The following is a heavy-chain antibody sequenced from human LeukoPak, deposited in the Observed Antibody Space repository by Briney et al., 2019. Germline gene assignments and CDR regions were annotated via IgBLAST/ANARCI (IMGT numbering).Heavy chain of an antibody. Sequence: SETLSLTCTVSGGSISSYYWSWIRQPPGKGLEWIGYIYYSGSTNYNPSLKSRVTISVDTSKNQFSLKLSSVIAADTAVYYCARGHSNGWLRGAFDIWGQGTMVSVSS. V-gene: IGHV4-59*12. J-gene: IGHJ3*02. CDR3: ARGHSNGWLRGAFDI. D-gene: IGHD6-19*01. CDR1: GGSISSYY. CDR2: IYYSGST.